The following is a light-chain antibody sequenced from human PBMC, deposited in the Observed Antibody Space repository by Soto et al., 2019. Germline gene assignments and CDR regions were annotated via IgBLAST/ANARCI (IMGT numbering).Light chain of an antibody. Sequence: QSVLTQPPSASGSPGQSVTISCTGTSSDVGGYNYVSWYQQHPGKPPKLMIYEVTKRPSVFPDRFSGSKSGNTASLTVSGLQAEDEADYYCSSYAGTAYVFGTGTKLTVL. V-gene: IGLV2-8*01. CDR1: SSDVGGYNY. J-gene: IGLJ1*01. CDR2: EVT. CDR3: SSYAGTAYV.